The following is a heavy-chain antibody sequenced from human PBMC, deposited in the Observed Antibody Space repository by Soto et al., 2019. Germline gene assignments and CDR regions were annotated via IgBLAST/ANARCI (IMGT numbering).Heavy chain of an antibody. V-gene: IGHV3-48*01. CDR2: ISSTGNTI. Sequence: EVQVVESGGGLVQPGGSLRLSCAASGFTFSTYSMNWVRQAPGKGLEWVSYISSTGNTIYYPDSVKGRFTISRDTANKSLYLQMHSPRAEDKDVDYWARSSYLDSWGQGPLVTVPP. CDR3: ARSSYLDS. J-gene: IGHJ4*02. CDR1: GFTFSTYS.